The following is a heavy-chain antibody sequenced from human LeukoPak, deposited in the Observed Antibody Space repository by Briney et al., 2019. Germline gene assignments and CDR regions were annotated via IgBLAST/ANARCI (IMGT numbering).Heavy chain of an antibody. CDR1: GGSFSGYY. J-gene: IGHJ4*02. Sequence: RPSETLSLTCAVYGGSFSGYYWGWIRQPPGKGLEWIGYIYYSGSTNYNPSLKSRVTISVDTSKNQFSLKLSSVTAADTAVYYCAGGPYVYYDYVWGSYRYTYFDYWGQGTLVTVSS. CDR3: AGGPYVYYDYVWGSYRYTYFDY. CDR2: IYYSGST. V-gene: IGHV4-59*01. D-gene: IGHD3-16*02.